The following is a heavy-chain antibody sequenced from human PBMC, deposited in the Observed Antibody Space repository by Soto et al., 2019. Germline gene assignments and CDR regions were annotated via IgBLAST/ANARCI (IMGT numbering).Heavy chain of an antibody. CDR3: QGVNYYDSSGYYYFDY. CDR2: IYYSGST. Sequence: PSETLPLTCTVSGGSISSGGYYWSWIRQHPGKGLEWIGYIYYSGSTYYNPSLKSRVTISVDTSKNQFSLKLSSVTAADTAVYYCQGVNYYDSSGYYYFDYWGQGTLVTVSS. V-gene: IGHV4-31*03. J-gene: IGHJ4*02. D-gene: IGHD3-22*01. CDR1: GGSISSGGYY.